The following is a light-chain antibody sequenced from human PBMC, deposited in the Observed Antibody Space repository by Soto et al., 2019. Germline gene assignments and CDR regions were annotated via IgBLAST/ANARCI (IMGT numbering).Light chain of an antibody. Sequence: EVVLTQSPGTVSLSPGETATLSCRASQSIPNYSLAWYQHKPGQAPRVLIYAASSRATGIPDRFSGSGSGTDFTLSISRLEPEDVAVYYCQQYGSSVTWTFGQGTKVEIK. CDR1: QSIPNYS. J-gene: IGKJ1*01. CDR2: AAS. CDR3: QQYGSSVTWT. V-gene: IGKV3-20*01.